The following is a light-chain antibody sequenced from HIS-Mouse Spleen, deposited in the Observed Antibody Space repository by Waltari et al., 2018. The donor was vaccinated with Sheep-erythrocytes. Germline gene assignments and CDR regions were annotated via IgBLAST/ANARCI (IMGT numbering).Light chain of an antibody. V-gene: IGLV3-21*02. CDR1: NIGSKS. Sequence: SYVLTQPPSVSVAPGQTARITCGGNNIGSKSVHWYQQKPGQAPVLVVYADSKRPSGIPERFSGSNSGNTATLTISGTQAMDEADYYCQAWDSSTAVFGGGTKLTVL. CDR3: QAWDSSTAV. J-gene: IGLJ2*01. CDR2: ADS.